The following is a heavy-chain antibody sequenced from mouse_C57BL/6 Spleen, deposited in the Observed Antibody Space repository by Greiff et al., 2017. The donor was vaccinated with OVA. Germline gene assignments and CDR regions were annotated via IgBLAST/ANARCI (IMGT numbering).Heavy chain of an antibody. CDR3: ASLGRGYFDV. CDR1: GFSLTSYG. Sequence: QVQLQQSGPGLVQPSQSLSISCTVSGFSLTSYGVPWVRQSPGQGLEWLGVIWSGGSTDYNAAFISRLSISKDNSKGQVFFKMNSLQADDAAIYYCASLGRGYFDVWGTGTTVTVSS. CDR2: IWSGGST. J-gene: IGHJ1*03. D-gene: IGHD4-1*01. V-gene: IGHV2-2*01.